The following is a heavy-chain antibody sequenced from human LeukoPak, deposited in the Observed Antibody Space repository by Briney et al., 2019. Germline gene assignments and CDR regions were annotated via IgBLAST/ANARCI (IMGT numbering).Heavy chain of an antibody. Sequence: PSGRSLRLSCAASGFTFSSYAMHWVRQAPGKGLEWVAVISYDGSNKYYADSVKGRFTISRDNSKNTLYLQMNSLRAEDTAVYYCARVQSQYTAYASFDYWGQGTLVTVSS. CDR2: ISYDGSNK. V-gene: IGHV3-30-3*01. J-gene: IGHJ4*02. D-gene: IGHD5-18*01. CDR3: ARVQSQYTAYASFDY. CDR1: GFTFSSYA.